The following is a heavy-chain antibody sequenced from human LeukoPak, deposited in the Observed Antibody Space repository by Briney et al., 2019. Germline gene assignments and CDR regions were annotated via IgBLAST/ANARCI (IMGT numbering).Heavy chain of an antibody. CDR1: GYTFTGYY. CDR3: ARDLGDGSGSLPDY. D-gene: IGHD3-10*01. Sequence: ASVKVSCKASGYTFTGYYMHWVRQAPGQGLEWMGWINPNSGGTNYAQKFQGWVTMTRDTSISTAYMELSRLRSDDTAVYYCARDLGDGSGSLPDYWGQGTLVTVSS. J-gene: IGHJ4*02. CDR2: INPNSGGT. V-gene: IGHV1-2*04.